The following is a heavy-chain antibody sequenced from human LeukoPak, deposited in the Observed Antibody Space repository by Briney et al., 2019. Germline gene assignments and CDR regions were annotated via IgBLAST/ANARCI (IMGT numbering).Heavy chain of an antibody. V-gene: IGHV3-7*01. CDR1: GSTFSSYW. CDR3: ARLAYCGGDCSDAFDI. CDR2: IKQDGSEK. D-gene: IGHD2-21*02. Sequence: PGGSLRLSCAASGSTFSSYWMSWVRQAPGKGLEWVANIKQDGSEKYYVDSVKGRFTISRDNAKNSLYLQMNSLRAEDTAVYYCARLAYCGGDCSDAFDIWGQGTMVTVSS. J-gene: IGHJ3*02.